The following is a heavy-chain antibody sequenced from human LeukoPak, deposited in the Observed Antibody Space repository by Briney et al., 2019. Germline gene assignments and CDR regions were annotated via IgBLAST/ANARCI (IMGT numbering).Heavy chain of an antibody. D-gene: IGHD6-19*01. J-gene: IGHJ4*02. CDR1: GYSFTNYW. CDR3: ARRRGDTVAGPDY. CDR2: IHPGDSNT. V-gene: IGHV5-51*01. Sequence: GESLKISCQGSGYSFTNYWIVWVRLMPGQGLEYMGIIHPGDSNTKYSPSFEGQVIISVDKSISTAYLQWSSLKASDSAIYYCARRRGDTVAGPDYWGQGTLVTVSS.